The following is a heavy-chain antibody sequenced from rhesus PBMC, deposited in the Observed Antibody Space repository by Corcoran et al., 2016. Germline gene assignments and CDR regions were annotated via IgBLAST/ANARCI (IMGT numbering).Heavy chain of an antibody. Sequence: QVTLKESGPALVKPTQTLTLTCTFSGFSLTTSGMGVGWIRQPPGKALEWLALIYWDDDKRYSTCLKNRLTISKDISKSQVVLTMTNMDPVDTATYYCALCNWNYRTFDFWGQVLRFIVSS. CDR3: ALCNWNYRTFDF. CDR1: GFSLTTSGMG. J-gene: IGHJ3*01. D-gene: IGHD1-26*01. CDR2: IYWDDDK. V-gene: IGHV2-174*01.